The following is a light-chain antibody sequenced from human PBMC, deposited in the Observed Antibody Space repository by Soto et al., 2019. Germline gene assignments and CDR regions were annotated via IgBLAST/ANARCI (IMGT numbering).Light chain of an antibody. CDR2: DVT. CDR3: CSYARTTHV. V-gene: IGLV2-11*01. J-gene: IGLJ1*01. CDR1: TIDIGGYKY. Sequence: QSVLTQPPSVSGSPGQSVTISCTGTTIDIGGYKYVSRYQQLPGKAPKLMIFDVTKRPSGVPDRFSGSNSGNTASLTISGLQAEEEAIYYCCSYARTTHVFGTGTKVTVL.